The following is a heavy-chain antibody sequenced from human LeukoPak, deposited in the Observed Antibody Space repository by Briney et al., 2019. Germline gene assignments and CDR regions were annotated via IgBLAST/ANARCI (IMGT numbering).Heavy chain of an antibody. CDR3: ARAPPSLRYFDWLDY. J-gene: IGHJ4*02. V-gene: IGHV3-30-3*01. CDR1: GFTFSSYA. Sequence: GGSLRLSCAASGFTFSSYAMHWVRQAPGKGLEWVAVISYDGSNKYYADSVKGRFTISRDNSKNTLYLQMNSLRAEDTAVYYCARAPPSLRYFDWLDYWGQGTLVTVSS. CDR2: ISYDGSNK. D-gene: IGHD3-9*01.